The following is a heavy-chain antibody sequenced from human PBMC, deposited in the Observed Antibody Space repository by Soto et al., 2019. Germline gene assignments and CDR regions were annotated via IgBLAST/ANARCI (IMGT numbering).Heavy chain of an antibody. V-gene: IGHV4-34*01. J-gene: IGHJ4*02. CDR2: INHSGGT. CDR3: ARVEYYDTSGQLDY. D-gene: IGHD3-22*01. Sequence: XATLSLTCAVYGGSFSGYYWSWIRQPPGKGLEWIGEINHSGGTNYNPSLKSRVTISVDTSKNQFSLKLSSVTAADTAVYYCARVEYYDTSGQLDYWGQGTLVTVSS. CDR1: GGSFSGYY.